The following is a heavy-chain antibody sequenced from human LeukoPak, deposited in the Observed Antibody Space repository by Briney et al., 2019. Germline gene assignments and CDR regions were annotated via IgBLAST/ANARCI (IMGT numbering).Heavy chain of an antibody. J-gene: IGHJ4*02. D-gene: IGHD1-1*01. CDR3: AESRAGSANWALQNFDN. V-gene: IGHV3-23*01. Sequence: GGSLRLSCTVSGFAFGSEAMSWVRQSPARGLEWVASISPGGGTTYYADFVKGRFTISRDNSKNSLFVQMNSLRAEDTAVYFCAESRAGSANWALQNFDNRGQGTLVNVSS. CDR1: GFAFGSEA. CDR2: ISPGGGTT.